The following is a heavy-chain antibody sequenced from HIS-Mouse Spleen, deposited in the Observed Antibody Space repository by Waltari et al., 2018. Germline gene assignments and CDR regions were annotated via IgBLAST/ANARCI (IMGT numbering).Heavy chain of an antibody. CDR2: INSDGSST. Sequence: ASGFTFSSYWMHWVRQAPGKGLVWVSRINSDGSSTSYADSVKGRFTISRDNAKNTLYLQMNSLRAEDTAVYYCARDAAEYYDSSGYYRVDAFDIWGQGTMVTVSS. D-gene: IGHD3-22*01. CDR1: GFTFSSYW. CDR3: ARDAAEYYDSSGYYRVDAFDI. V-gene: IGHV3-74*01. J-gene: IGHJ3*02.